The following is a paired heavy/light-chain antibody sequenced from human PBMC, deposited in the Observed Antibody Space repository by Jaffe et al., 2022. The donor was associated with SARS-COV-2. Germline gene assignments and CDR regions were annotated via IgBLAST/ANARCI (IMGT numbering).Heavy chain of an antibody. CDR2: IYPSDSET. CDR1: GYIFSNYW. D-gene: IGHD6-13*01. CDR3: ARHPRGCTSSSCHLEN. V-gene: IGHV5-51*01. J-gene: IGHJ4*02. Sequence: EVQLVQSGAEVKKPGESLKISCKGSGYIFSNYWITWVRQVPGKGLEWMGIIYPSDSETRYSPSFQGQVTISVDRSTSTAYLGWSSLKASDTAMYYCARHPRGCTSSSCHLENWGQGTLVTVSS.
Light chain of an antibody. J-gene: IGLJ2*01. CDR3: ASYKGSSPFMV. CDR2: EVN. V-gene: IGLV2-18*02. CDR1: SSDVGYYNR. Sequence: QSALTQPPSVSGSPGQSVTISCTGTSSDVGYYNRVSWYQQPPGTAPKLMIYEVNSRPSGVPDRFSGSKSGNTASLTISGLQAEDEAVYYCASYKGSSPFMVFGGGTKLTVL.